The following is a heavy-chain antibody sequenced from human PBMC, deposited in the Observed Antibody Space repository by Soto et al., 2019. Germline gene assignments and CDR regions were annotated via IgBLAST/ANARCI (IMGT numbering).Heavy chain of an antibody. D-gene: IGHD3-10*02. CDR2: ISYDGSDI. CDR3: AIVRVADSALDH. J-gene: IGHJ4*02. Sequence: QVQLVESGGGVVQPGRSLRLSCVGSGFIFINYGMHWVRQAPGKGLEWVAFISYDGSDILYADSVKGRFTISRDNSKSTLFLHMNRPTAEDTAIYFCAIVRVADSALDHWGQGTLVTVSS. V-gene: IGHV3-30*06. CDR1: GFIFINYG.